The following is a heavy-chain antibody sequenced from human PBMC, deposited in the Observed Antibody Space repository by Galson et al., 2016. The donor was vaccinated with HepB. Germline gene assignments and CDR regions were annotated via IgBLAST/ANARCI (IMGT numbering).Heavy chain of an antibody. CDR2: INPGGGST. D-gene: IGHD3-22*01. V-gene: IGHV1-46*01. CDR1: GYTFTSYY. J-gene: IGHJ6*02. Sequence: SVKVSCKASGYTFTSYYMHWVRQAPGQGLEWMGIINPGGGSTSYAQKFQGRVTMTRDTPTSTVYMELSSLRSEDTAVYYCARVQYYYDTTRRVYYYYGMDVWGQGTTVTVSS. CDR3: ARVQYYYDTTRRVYYYYGMDV.